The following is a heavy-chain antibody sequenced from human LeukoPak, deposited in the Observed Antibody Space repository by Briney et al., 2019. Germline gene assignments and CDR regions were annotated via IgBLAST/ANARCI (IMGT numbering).Heavy chain of an antibody. CDR3: ARGYCSSSTCQYGDY. D-gene: IGHD2-2*01. CDR1: GDSISSYY. J-gene: IGHJ4*02. V-gene: IGHV4-59*01. CDR2: IYYSGST. Sequence: PSETLSLTCTVSGDSISSYYWSWIRQPPGKGLEWIGYIYYSGSTNYNPSLRSRVTISVDTSKNQFSLNLKYVTAADTAVYYCARGYCSSSTCQYGDYWGQGTLVTVSS.